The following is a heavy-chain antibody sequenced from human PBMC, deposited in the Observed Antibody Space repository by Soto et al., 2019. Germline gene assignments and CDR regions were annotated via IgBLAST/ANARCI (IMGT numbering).Heavy chain of an antibody. CDR2: ISAYNGDT. J-gene: IGHJ6*02. Sequence: XSVKASCNTSGYTFTSFGIPWVRQAPGQGLEWMGWISAYNGDTNYAQNFQGRVTMTTDTSTTTAYMELRKLRSDDTAVYYCARPVDYYYYDMDVWAQGTTVTVSS. V-gene: IGHV1-18*01. CDR1: GYTFTSFG. CDR3: ARPVDYYYYDMDV.